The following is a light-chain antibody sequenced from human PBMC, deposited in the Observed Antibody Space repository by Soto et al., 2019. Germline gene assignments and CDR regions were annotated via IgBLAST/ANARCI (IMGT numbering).Light chain of an antibody. Sequence: DIQMTQSPSSLSASVGDRVTITCRASQSVSTYLNWYQQKPGKVPKVLIYAASILQGAVPSRFSGSGSGTEFTLTITSLQPEDFATDYCQQSYRSPPTFGQGTKLEIK. J-gene: IGKJ2*01. CDR1: QSVSTY. CDR2: AAS. CDR3: QQSYRSPPT. V-gene: IGKV1-39*01.